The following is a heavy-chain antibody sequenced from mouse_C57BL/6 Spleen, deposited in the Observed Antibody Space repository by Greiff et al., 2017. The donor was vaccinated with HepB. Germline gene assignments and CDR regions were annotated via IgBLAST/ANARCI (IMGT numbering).Heavy chain of an antibody. V-gene: IGHV1-59*01. Sequence: QVQLQQPGAELVRPGTSVKLSCKASGYTFTSYWMHWVKQRPGQGLEWIGVIDPSDSYTNYNQKFKGKATLTVDTSSSTAYMQLSSLTSEDSAVYYCARSYGSNYAMDYWGQGTSVTVSS. CDR3: ARSYGSNYAMDY. J-gene: IGHJ4*01. D-gene: IGHD1-1*01. CDR1: GYTFTSYW. CDR2: IDPSDSYT.